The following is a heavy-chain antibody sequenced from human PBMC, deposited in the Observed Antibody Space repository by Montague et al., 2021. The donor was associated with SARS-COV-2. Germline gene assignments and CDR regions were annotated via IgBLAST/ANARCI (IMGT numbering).Heavy chain of an antibody. J-gene: IGHJ4*02. Sequence: SLRLSCAASGFTFSSYGLHWVRQAPGKGPEWVAAISYDGKNQNYGEFVKGRLIISRDNTRNTLGLQMNSLRAEDTALYYCAKDQVYRGRSSPFDSWGQGTLVSVSS. CDR2: ISYDGKNQ. V-gene: IGHV3-30*18. D-gene: IGHD1-26*01. CDR1: GFTFSSYG. CDR3: AKDQVYRGRSSPFDS.